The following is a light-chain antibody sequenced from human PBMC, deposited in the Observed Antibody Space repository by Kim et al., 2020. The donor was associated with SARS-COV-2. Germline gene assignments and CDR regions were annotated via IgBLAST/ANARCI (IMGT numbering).Light chain of an antibody. CDR2: DAS. J-gene: IGKJ4*01. V-gene: IGKV3-11*01. CDR3: QQRSNWPLT. Sequence: LSPGERATLSCRASQGVSSYLAWYQQKPGQAPRLLIYDASNRATGIPARFSGSGSGTDFTLTISSLEPEDFAVYYCQQRSNWPLTFGGGTKVDIK. CDR1: QGVSSY.